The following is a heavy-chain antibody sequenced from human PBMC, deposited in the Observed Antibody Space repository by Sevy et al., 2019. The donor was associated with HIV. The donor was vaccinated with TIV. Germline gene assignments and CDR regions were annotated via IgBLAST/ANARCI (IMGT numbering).Heavy chain of an antibody. J-gene: IGHJ4*02. CDR3: ARDALRKGDYVNYFDY. CDR1: GYTFTSYG. V-gene: IGHV1-18*01. D-gene: IGHD4-17*01. CDR2: ISAYNGNT. Sequence: ASVKVSCKASGYTFTSYGISWVRQAPGQGLEWMGWISAYNGNTNYAQKLQGRVTMTTDTSTSTAYMELRSLRSDDTAVYYCARDALRKGDYVNYFDYWGQGTLVTVSS.